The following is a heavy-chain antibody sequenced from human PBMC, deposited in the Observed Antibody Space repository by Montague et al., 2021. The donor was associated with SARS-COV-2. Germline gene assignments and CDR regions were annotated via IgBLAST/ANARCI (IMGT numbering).Heavy chain of an antibody. V-gene: IGHV4-31*03. CDR2: IYYSEST. CDR3: ASTYGGNLGYYYYYMDV. CDR1: GGSISSGGYY. J-gene: IGHJ6*03. D-gene: IGHD4-23*01. Sequence: TLSLTCTVSGGSISSGGYYWSWIRQHPGKGLEWIGYIYYSESTYYNPSLKSRVTISVDTSKNQFSLKLSSVTAADTAVYYCASTYGGNLGYYYYYMDVWGKGTTVTVSS.